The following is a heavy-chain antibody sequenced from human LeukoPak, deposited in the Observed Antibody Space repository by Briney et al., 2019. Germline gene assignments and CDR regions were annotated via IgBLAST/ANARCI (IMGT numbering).Heavy chain of an antibody. V-gene: IGHV4-4*07. Sequence: PSETLSLTCTVSGGSISSYYWRWIRQPAGKGLEWIGRIYTSGSTNYNPSLKSRVTMSVDTSKNQLSLKLSSVTAANTAVYDCARELLWFGTYYDGMDVWGQGTTVTVSS. D-gene: IGHD3-10*01. CDR1: GGSISSYY. CDR2: IYTSGST. CDR3: ARELLWFGTYYDGMDV. J-gene: IGHJ6*02.